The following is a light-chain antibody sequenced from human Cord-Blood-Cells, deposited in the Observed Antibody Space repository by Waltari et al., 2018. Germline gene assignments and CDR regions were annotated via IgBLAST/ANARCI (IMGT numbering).Light chain of an antibody. V-gene: IGLV2-14*01. Sequence: QSALTQPASVSGSPGQSITISCTGTSSDVGGYNYVSWYQQHPGKAPKLMIYDVSNRTSGVSNRFSCSKSGNTASLTISGLQAEDEADYYCSSYTSSSTYVFGTGTKVTVL. CDR1: SSDVGGYNY. CDR2: DVS. J-gene: IGLJ1*01. CDR3: SSYTSSSTYV.